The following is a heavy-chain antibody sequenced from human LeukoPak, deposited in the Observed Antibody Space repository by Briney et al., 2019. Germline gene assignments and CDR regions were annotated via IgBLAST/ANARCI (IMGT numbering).Heavy chain of an antibody. CDR3: AKHDSSSDF. J-gene: IGHJ4*02. CDR2: IRPDGSDT. V-gene: IGHV3-30*02. CDR1: GFIFSSYG. D-gene: IGHD3-22*01. Sequence: PGGSLRLSCAASGFIFSSYGMHWVRQPPGKGLEWVAFIRPDGSDTYSAASVKGRFTISRDNSKNTLWLQMNSLRAEDTAVYYCAKHDSSSDFWGQGTLVTVSS.